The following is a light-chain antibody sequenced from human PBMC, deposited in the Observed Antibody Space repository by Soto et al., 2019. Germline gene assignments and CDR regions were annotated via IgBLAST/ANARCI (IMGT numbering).Light chain of an antibody. CDR1: SSDVGDYEH. CDR3: GLFTSSATWV. V-gene: IGLV2-18*01. CDR2: DVI. Sequence: QSVLTQPPSVSGSPGQSVTISCTVTSSDVGDYEHVSWYQLAPGTAPKLLISDVINRPSGVPDRFSGSKSGITPSLTISGLQAEDEADYYCGLFTSSATWVFGGGTKLTVL. J-gene: IGLJ3*02.